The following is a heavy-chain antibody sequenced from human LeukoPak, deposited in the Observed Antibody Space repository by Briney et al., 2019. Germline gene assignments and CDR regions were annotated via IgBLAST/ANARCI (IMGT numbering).Heavy chain of an antibody. CDR3: TTSVGDFWSGYSDY. J-gene: IGHJ4*02. CDR1: GFTSTNAW. CDR2: VKSNTDGGTT. D-gene: IGHD3-3*01. V-gene: IGHV3-15*01. Sequence: GGSLRLSCAASGFTSTNAWMSWVRQAPGKGLEWVGRVKSNTDGGTTDYAAPVKGRFTISRDDSKNTLYLQMNSLKTEDTAVYYCTTSVGDFWSGYSDYWGQGTLVTVSS.